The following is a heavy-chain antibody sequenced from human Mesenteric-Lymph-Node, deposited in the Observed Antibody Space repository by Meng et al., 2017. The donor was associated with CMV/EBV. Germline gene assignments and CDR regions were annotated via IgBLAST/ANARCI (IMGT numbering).Heavy chain of an antibody. J-gene: IGHJ4*02. CDR3: ALHGFGESSFDY. Sequence: CTFSGFSLSTSGVGVGWIRQPPGKALEWLALIYWDDDKRYSPSLKSRLTITKDTSKNQVVLTMTNMDPVDTATYYCALHGFGESSFDYWGQGTLVTVS. CDR1: GFSLSTSGVG. D-gene: IGHD3-10*01. CDR2: IYWDDDK. V-gene: IGHV2-5*02.